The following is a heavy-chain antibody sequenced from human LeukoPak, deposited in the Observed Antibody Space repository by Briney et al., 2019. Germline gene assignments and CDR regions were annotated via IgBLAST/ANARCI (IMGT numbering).Heavy chain of an antibody. CDR2: IYSGGSA. Sequence: GGSLRLSCAASEFAVSSGDMSWVRQAPGKGLEWVSVIYSGGSAFYADSVKGRFTISRDNSKNTLYLQMNSLRAEDTAVYYCAREEDRAGFDHWGQGTQVTVSS. CDR3: AREEDRAGFDH. D-gene: IGHD2-15*01. V-gene: IGHV3-66*01. CDR1: EFAVSSGD. J-gene: IGHJ4*02.